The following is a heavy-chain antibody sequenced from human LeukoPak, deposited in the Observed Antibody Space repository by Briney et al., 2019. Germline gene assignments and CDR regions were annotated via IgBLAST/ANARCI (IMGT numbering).Heavy chain of an antibody. CDR1: GSTFSSYA. V-gene: IGHV3-23*01. D-gene: IGHD3-22*01. CDR2: ISGSGGST. CDR3: AKGKGTMIVVVIHY. Sequence: PGGSLRLSCAASGSTFSSYAMSWVRQAPGKGLEWVSGISGSGGSTYYADSVKGRFTISRDNSKNTLYLQMNSLRAEDTAVYYCAKGKGTMIVVVIHYWGQGTLVTVSS. J-gene: IGHJ4*02.